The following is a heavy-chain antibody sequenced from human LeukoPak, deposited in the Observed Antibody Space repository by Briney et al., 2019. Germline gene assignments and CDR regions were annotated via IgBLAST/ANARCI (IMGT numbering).Heavy chain of an antibody. CDR3: ARDRLSYYMDV. J-gene: IGHJ6*03. CDR2: IYYSGST. D-gene: IGHD6-6*01. CDR1: GGSISSYY. Sequence: PSGTLSLTCTVSGGSISSYYWSWIRQPPGKGLEWIGYIYYSGSTNYNPSLKSRVTISVDTSKNQFSLKLCSVTAADTAVYYCARDRLSYYMDVWGKANTVTVSS. V-gene: IGHV4-59*01.